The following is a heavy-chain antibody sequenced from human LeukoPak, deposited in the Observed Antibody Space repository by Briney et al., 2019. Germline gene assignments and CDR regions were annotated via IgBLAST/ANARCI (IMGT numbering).Heavy chain of an antibody. J-gene: IGHJ4*02. CDR2: ITSSSTYI. CDR3: AKDWGIVVVTANYFDY. D-gene: IGHD2-21*02. V-gene: IGHV3-21*04. Sequence: GGSLRLSCAASGFTFSNYNMNWVRQAPGKGLEWVSSITSSSTYIYYADSVKGRFTISRDNAKNSLYLQMNSLRAEDTAVYYCAKDWGIVVVTANYFDYWGQGTLVTVSS. CDR1: GFTFSNYN.